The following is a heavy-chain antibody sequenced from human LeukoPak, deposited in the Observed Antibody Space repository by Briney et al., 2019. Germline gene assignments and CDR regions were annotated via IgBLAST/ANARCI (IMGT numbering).Heavy chain of an antibody. CDR2: IYYSGST. CDR3: ARGAVQQWLVPFDY. D-gene: IGHD6-19*01. CDR1: GGSISSYY. Sequence: SETLSLTCTVSGGSISSYYWSWIRQPPGKGLEWIGYIYYSGSTNYNPSLKSRVTISVDTSKNQFSLKLSSVTAADTAVYYCARGAVQQWLVPFDYWGQGTLATVSS. J-gene: IGHJ4*02. V-gene: IGHV4-59*12.